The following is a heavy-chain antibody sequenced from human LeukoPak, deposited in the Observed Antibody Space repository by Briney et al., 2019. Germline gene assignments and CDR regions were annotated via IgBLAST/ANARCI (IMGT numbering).Heavy chain of an antibody. CDR1: GFTFSNAW. CDR2: IKSKTDGGTT. V-gene: IGHV3-15*01. D-gene: IGHD3-22*01. J-gene: IGHJ4*02. Sequence: GGSLRLSCAASGFTFSNAWMSWVRQAPGKGLEWVGRIKSKTDGGTTDYAAPVKGRFTISRDDSKNTLYLQMNSLKTEDTAVYYCARSSERRYYFDYWGQGTLVTVSS. CDR3: ARSSERRYYFDY.